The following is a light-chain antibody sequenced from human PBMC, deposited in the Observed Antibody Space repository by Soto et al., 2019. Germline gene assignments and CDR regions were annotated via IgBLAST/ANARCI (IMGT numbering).Light chain of an antibody. CDR2: DNN. V-gene: IGLV1-40*01. CDR1: SSNIGMYD. J-gene: IGLJ2*01. CDR3: QSYDNSLTSPFV. Sequence: QSVLTQPPSVSGAPGQRVTISCTGSSSNIGMYDVHWYQQLPGTAPKLLIYDNNNRPSGVPDRFSGSKSGTSASLAITGLQAEDEAEYYCQSYDNSLTSPFVFGGGTKVTVL.